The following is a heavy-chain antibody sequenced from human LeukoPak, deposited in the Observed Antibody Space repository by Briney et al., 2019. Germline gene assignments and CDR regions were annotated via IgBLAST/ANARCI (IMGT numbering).Heavy chain of an antibody. CDR2: IHHRGST. J-gene: IGHJ3*02. V-gene: IGHV4-38-2*02. Sequence: PSETLSLTCTVSGYSISSGYYWGWIRQPPEKGLEWIGSIHHRGSTYYKPSLKSRVTISLDTSRNQFSLKLTSVTAADTAVYYCARSPIIRKDIVVVPAAIRGNGGYVQDAFDIWGQGTMVTVSS. CDR3: ARSPIIRKDIVVVPAAIRGNGGYVQDAFDI. CDR1: GYSISSGYY. D-gene: IGHD2-2*02.